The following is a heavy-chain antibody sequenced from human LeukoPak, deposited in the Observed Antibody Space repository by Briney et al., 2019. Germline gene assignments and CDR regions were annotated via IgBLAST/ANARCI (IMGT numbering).Heavy chain of an antibody. Sequence: GESLEISCKSSGYNFITYWIGWVRQMPGKGLEWMGIIYPGDSDTRYSPSFQDQVTISVDKSISTAYLQWSSLKAPDTAMYYCARRAVDFAFDIWGQGTMVTVSS. CDR3: ARRAVDFAFDI. J-gene: IGHJ3*02. V-gene: IGHV5-51*01. CDR2: IYPGDSDT. CDR1: GYNFITYW. D-gene: IGHD3-3*01.